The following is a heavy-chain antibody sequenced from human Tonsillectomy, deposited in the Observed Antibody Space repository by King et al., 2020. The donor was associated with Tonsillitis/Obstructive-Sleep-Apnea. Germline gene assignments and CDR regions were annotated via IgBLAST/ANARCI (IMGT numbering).Heavy chain of an antibody. J-gene: IGHJ5*02. CDR1: GFSFSTYA. D-gene: IGHD1-20*01. V-gene: IGHV3-23*04. CDR3: ARIVGDITGPNWFDP. Sequence: VQLGESGGGLVQPGGALGLSCAASGFSFSTYAMTWVRQAPGEGLEWVSAISASGGSTYYANSVKGRFTISRDNSKNTLSLQTNSLRAEDTAVYYCARIVGDITGPNWFDPWGQGTLVTVSS. CDR2: ISASGGST.